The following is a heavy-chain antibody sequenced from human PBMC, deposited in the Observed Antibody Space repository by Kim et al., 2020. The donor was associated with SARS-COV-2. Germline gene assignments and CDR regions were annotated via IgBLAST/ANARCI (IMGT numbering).Heavy chain of an antibody. CDR3: ARVASYGDYIDY. CDR2: IYHSGST. Sequence: SETLSLTCAVSGGSISSGGYSWSWIRQPPRKGLEWIGYIYHSGSTYYNPSLKSRVTISVDRSKNQFSLKLSSVTAADTAVYYCARVASYGDYIDYWGQGTLVTVSS. J-gene: IGHJ4*02. D-gene: IGHD4-17*01. V-gene: IGHV4-30-2*01. CDR1: GGSISSGGYS.